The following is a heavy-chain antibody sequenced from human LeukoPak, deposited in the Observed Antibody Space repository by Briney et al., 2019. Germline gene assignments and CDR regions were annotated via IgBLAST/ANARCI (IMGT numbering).Heavy chain of an antibody. D-gene: IGHD4/OR15-4a*01. Sequence: GGSLRLSCAASGFTFRTYWMSWVRQAPGKGLEWVSNIKQDGNEKYYVDSVKGRFTISRDNAKNSLDLQMNSLRAEDTAVYYCARRAGAYSHPYDYWGQGTLVTVSS. J-gene: IGHJ4*02. CDR2: IKQDGNEK. CDR3: ARRAGAYSHPYDY. CDR1: GFTFRTYW. V-gene: IGHV3-7*03.